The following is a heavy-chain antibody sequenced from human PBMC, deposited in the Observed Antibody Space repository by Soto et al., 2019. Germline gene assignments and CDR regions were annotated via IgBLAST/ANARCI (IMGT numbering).Heavy chain of an antibody. CDR1: GFTLNDFG. Sequence: ASVKVSCKASGFTLNDFGVSWVRQAPGQGLEWMGWISGYDGNTNFAQKYEGRVTMTIDSSTSTAYVELRNLRSDDTAMYYCAREKWFGQTPFDSWGQGTLVTVSS. CDR3: AREKWFGQTPFDS. D-gene: IGHD3-10*01. J-gene: IGHJ4*02. CDR2: ISGYDGNT. V-gene: IGHV1-18*01.